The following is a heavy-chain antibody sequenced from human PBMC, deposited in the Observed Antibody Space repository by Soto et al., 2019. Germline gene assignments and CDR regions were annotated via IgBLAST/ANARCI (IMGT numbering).Heavy chain of an antibody. V-gene: IGHV5-51*01. CDR2: IYPGDSDT. Sequence: PVESLKISCQGSGYIFTDYWVALVRQLPGQRPEWMGIIYPGDSDTRYSPSFKGQVTISADKSINTAYLQWSSLEVSDTAMYYCTRLISPVAAMASWGQGTLVTVSS. J-gene: IGHJ4*02. CDR1: GYIFTDYW. CDR3: TRLISPVAAMAS. D-gene: IGHD2-15*01.